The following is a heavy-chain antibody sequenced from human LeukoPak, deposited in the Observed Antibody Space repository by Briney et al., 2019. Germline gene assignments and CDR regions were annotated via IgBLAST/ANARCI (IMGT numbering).Heavy chain of an antibody. CDR3: ARIRGVTIFGPLDV. CDR2: ISAYNGNT. CDR1: GYTFTSYG. V-gene: IGHV1-18*01. Sequence: ASVKVSCMASGYTFTSYGISWVRQAPGQGLEWMGWISAYNGNTNYAQKLQGRVTMTTDTSTSTAYMELRSLRSDDTAVYYCARIRGVTIFGPLDVWGQGTTVTVSS. J-gene: IGHJ6*02. D-gene: IGHD3-3*01.